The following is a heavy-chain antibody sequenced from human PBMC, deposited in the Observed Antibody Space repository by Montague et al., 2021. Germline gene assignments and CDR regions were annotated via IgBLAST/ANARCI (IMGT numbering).Heavy chain of an antibody. CDR2: IFPTGST. D-gene: IGHD6-19*01. V-gene: IGHV4-34*12. CDR1: GGSLSGYI. J-gene: IGHJ4*02. Sequence: SETLSLTCAVYGGSLSGYIWYWICLPPGRDMEWIGHIFPTGSTSSNPSPKSRVTMSVDTSENHVSLTLSSVAAADTAVYYCTSAEVAVTGIDYWGQGTLVTVSS. CDR3: TSAEVAVTGIDY.